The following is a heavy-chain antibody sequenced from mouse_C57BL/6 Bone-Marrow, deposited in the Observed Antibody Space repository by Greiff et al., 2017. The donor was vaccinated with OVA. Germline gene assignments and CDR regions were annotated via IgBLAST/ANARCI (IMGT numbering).Heavy chain of an antibody. D-gene: IGHD3-3*01. CDR2: IYPGSGHT. CDR3: ARRLFLDY. CDR1: GYTFTDYY. J-gene: IGHJ2*01. Sequence: VQLQQSGAELVRPGASVKLSCKASGYTFTDYYINWVKQRPGQGLEWIARIYPGSGHTYYNEKFKGKATLTAEKSSSTAYMQLSSLTSEDSAVYFCARRLFLDYWGQGTTLTVSS. V-gene: IGHV1-76*01.